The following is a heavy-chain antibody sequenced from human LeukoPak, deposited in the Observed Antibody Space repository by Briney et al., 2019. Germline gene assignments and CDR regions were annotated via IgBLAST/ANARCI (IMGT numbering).Heavy chain of an antibody. CDR2: ISGSGGST. CDR3: AKDPGATVVTTPDY. CDR1: GFTFSSYA. J-gene: IGHJ4*02. Sequence: PGGSLRLSCAASGFTFSSYAMSWVRQASGKGLEWVSAISGSGGSTYYADSVKGRFTISRDNSKNTLYLQMNSLRAEDTAVYYCAKDPGATVVTTPDYWGQGTLVTVSP. D-gene: IGHD4-23*01. V-gene: IGHV3-23*01.